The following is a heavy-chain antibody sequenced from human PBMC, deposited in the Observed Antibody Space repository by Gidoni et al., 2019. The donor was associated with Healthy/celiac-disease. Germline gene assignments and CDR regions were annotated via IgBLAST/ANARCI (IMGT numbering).Heavy chain of an antibody. J-gene: IGHJ4*02. CDR1: GGSISSYY. CDR3: ASAWSGIDY. CDR2: IYYSGST. Sequence: QVQLQESGPGLVKPSETLSRTCTVSGGSISSYYWSWIRQPPGKGLEWIGYIYYSGSTNYNPSLKSRVTISVDTSKNQFSLKLSSVTAADTAVYYCASAWSGIDYWGQGTLVTVSS. V-gene: IGHV4-59*08. D-gene: IGHD3-3*01.